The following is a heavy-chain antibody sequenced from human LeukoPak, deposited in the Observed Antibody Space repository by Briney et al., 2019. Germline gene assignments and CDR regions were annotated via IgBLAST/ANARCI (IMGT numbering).Heavy chain of an antibody. CDR2: ISGSGGST. CDR1: GFTFSSYA. D-gene: IGHD2-8*01. V-gene: IGHV3-23*01. Sequence: GGSLRLSCAASGFTFSSYAMSWVRQAPGKGLEWVSAISGSGGSTYYADSVKGRFTISRDNSKNTLYLQMNSLRAEDTAVYFCARDLGYCTNGVCHTRFDYWAREPWSPSPQ. CDR3: ARDLGYCTNGVCHTRFDY. J-gene: IGHJ4*02.